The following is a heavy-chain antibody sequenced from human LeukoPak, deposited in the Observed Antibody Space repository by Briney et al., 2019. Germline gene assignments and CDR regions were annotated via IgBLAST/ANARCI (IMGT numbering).Heavy chain of an antibody. J-gene: IGHJ4*02. CDR1: GFTFSSYA. V-gene: IGHV3-23*01. D-gene: IGHD2-2*01. CDR2: ISGSGGST. CDR3: ARPFSQYCSSTSCYPTPWAYFDY. Sequence: PGGSLRLSCAASGFTFSSYAMSWVRQAPGKGLEWVSAISGSGGSTYYADSVKGRFTISRDNSKNTLYLQMNSLRAEDTAVYYCARPFSQYCSSTSCYPTPWAYFDYWGQGTLVTVSS.